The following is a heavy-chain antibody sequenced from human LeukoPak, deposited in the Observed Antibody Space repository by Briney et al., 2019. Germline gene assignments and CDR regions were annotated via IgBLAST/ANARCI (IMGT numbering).Heavy chain of an antibody. D-gene: IGHD6-19*01. V-gene: IGHV4-34*01. CDR2: INHSGST. Sequence: SETLSLTCAVYGGSFSGYYWSWIRQPPGKGLEWIGEINHSGSTNYNPSLKSRVTISVDMSKNQFSLKLSSVTAADTAVYYCAREARGSSKIDYWGQGTLVTVSS. CDR1: GGSFSGYY. CDR3: AREARGSSKIDY. J-gene: IGHJ4*02.